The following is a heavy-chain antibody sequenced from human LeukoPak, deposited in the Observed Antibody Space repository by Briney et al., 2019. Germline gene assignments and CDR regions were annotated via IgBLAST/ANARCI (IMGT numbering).Heavy chain of an antibody. V-gene: IGHV3-30*02. CDR2: IRYDGSNK. D-gene: IGHD5-18*01. J-gene: IGHJ4*02. CDR1: GFPFSSYG. CDR3: ARVRYSSGYIFDY. Sequence: GGSLRLSCAASGFPFSSYGMHWVRQAPGKGLEGVAFIRYDGSNKYYADSVRGRFTISRDNAKNSVYLQMNSLRAEDTAVYYCARVRYSSGYIFDYWGQGTLVTVSS.